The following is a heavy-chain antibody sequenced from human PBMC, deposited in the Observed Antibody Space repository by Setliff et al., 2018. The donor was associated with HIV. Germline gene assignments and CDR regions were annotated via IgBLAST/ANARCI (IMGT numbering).Heavy chain of an antibody. V-gene: IGHV1-3*01. CDR1: GYTFSTYS. Sequence: GASVKVSCKASGYTFSTYSLHWVRQAPGQSLEWMGWINVGKGDTKYSQAFQDRITITRDTSANTAYMELSSLRSDDTAVYFCARGALLAVFDFDHWGHGTLVTAPQ. J-gene: IGHJ4*01. CDR2: INVGKGDT. D-gene: IGHD3-3*02. CDR3: ARGALLAVFDFDH.